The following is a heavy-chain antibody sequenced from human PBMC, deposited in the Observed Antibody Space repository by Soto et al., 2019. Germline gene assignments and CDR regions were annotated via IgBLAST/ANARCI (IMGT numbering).Heavy chain of an antibody. D-gene: IGHD3-3*01. CDR1: GFTFSSYS. Sequence: GGSLRLSCAASGFTFSSYSMNWVRQAPGKGLEWVSYISSSSSTIYYADSVKGRFTISRDNAKNSLYLQMNSLRAEDTAVYYCASPSYDFWSGYRPFDYWGQGTLVTVSS. CDR2: ISSSSSTI. J-gene: IGHJ4*02. CDR3: ASPSYDFWSGYRPFDY. V-gene: IGHV3-48*01.